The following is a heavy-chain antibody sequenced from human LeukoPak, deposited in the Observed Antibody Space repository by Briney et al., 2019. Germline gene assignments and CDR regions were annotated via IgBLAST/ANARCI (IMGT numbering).Heavy chain of an antibody. V-gene: IGHV4-59*01. CDR3: ARGIAGSSSWYDY. CDR1: GGSISSYY. D-gene: IGHD6-13*01. Sequence: PSETLSLTCTVSGGSISSYYWSWIRQPPGKGLEWIGYIYYSGSTNYNPSLKSRVTISVDTSKNQFSLKLSSVTAADTAVYYCARGIAGSSSWYDYWGQGTLVTVYS. J-gene: IGHJ4*02. CDR2: IYYSGST.